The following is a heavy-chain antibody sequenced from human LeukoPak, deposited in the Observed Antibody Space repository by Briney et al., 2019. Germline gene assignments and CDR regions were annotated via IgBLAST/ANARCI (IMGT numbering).Heavy chain of an antibody. D-gene: IGHD6-19*01. CDR2: INPNSGGT. J-gene: IGHJ5*02. CDR1: GYTFTGYY. CDR3: ARGPRIAVAGTGAGPYNWFDP. V-gene: IGHV1-2*02. Sequence: ASVKASCKASGYTFTGYYMHWVRQAPGQGLEWMGWINPNSGGTNYAQKFQGRVTMTRDTSISTAYMELSRLRSDDTAVYYCARGPRIAVAGTGAGPYNWFDPWGQGTLVTVSS.